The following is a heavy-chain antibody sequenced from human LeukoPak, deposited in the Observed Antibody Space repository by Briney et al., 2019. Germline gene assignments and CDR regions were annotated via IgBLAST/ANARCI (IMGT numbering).Heavy chain of an antibody. Sequence: GESLKISCKGSGYSFTSYWIGWVRQLPGKGLEWMGIIYPGDSDTRYSPSFQGQVTISADKSISTAYLQWSSLKASDTAMYYCARGRGGTMIDSSYYYMDVWGKGTTVTVSS. CDR2: IYPGDSDT. V-gene: IGHV5-51*01. CDR1: GYSFTSYW. CDR3: ARGRGGTMIDSSYYYMDV. D-gene: IGHD3-22*01. J-gene: IGHJ6*03.